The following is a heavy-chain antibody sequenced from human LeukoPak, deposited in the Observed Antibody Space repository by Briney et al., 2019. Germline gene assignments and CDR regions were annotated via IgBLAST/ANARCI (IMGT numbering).Heavy chain of an antibody. CDR2: ITSGGGTI. Sequence: PGGSLRLSCAASGFTFSSYEMNWVRQAPGMGLVWVSHITSGGGTIYYADSVKGRFAISRDNAKRSLYLQMNSLRAEDTAVYYCARRDGESRYYFHYWGQGTLVTVSS. J-gene: IGHJ4*02. CDR3: ARRDGESRYYFHY. D-gene: IGHD4-17*01. CDR1: GFTFSSYE. V-gene: IGHV3-48*03.